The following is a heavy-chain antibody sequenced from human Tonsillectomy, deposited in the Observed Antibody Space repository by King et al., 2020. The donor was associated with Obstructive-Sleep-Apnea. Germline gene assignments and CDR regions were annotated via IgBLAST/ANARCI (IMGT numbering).Heavy chain of an antibody. V-gene: IGHV3-23*04. CDR2: ISGSGGST. Sequence: VQLVESGGGLVQPGGSLRLSCAASGCTFSSYAMSWVRQDPGKGREWVSAISGSGGSTYYADSVKGRLTISRDNSKNTLYLQMNSLRAEDTAVYYCAKDGSHYYDSSGYPFYFDYWGQGTLVTVSS. CDR3: AKDGSHYYDSSGYPFYFDY. CDR1: GCTFSSYA. J-gene: IGHJ4*02. D-gene: IGHD3-22*01.